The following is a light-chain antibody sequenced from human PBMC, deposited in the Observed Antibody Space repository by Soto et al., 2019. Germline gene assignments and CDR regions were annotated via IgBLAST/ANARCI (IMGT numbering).Light chain of an antibody. V-gene: IGKV3-20*01. Sequence: IVLTQSPGTLSLSPGEGATLSCRASQNVRSNFLAWYQQRPGQAPRLLIYGASTRATGIPERFSGSGSGTDFTLTISRLEPEDFAVYYCQRYGSSPLTFGGGTKAEIQ. CDR2: GAS. CDR3: QRYGSSPLT. CDR1: QNVRSNF. J-gene: IGKJ4*01.